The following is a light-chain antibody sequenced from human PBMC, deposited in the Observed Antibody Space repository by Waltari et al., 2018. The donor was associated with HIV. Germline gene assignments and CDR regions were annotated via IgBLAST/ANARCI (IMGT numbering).Light chain of an antibody. V-gene: IGLV1-44*01. CDR3: AAWDDSLNGWV. CDR2: TNT. J-gene: IGLJ3*02. CDR1: SSHISRNT. Sequence: QSGLTQPPSASATPGQRVTISCSGSSSHISRNTINWYQQVPGTAPKLLIYTNTHRPSGVPDRFSGSKSGSSASLAISGLQAEDEADYYCAAWDDSLNGWVFGGGTKLTVL.